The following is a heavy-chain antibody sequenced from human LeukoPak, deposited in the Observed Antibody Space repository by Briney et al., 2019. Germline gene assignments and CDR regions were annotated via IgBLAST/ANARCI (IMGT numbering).Heavy chain of an antibody. V-gene: IGHV4-34*01. J-gene: IGHJ4*02. CDR3: ARHEGYYYDSSGSIDY. D-gene: IGHD3-22*01. CDR1: GGSFSGYY. Sequence: SETLSLTCAVYGGSFSGYYWSWIRQPPGKGLEWIGEINHSGSTNYNPSLKSRVTISVDTSKNQFSLKLSSVTAADTAVYYCARHEGYYYDSSGSIDYWGQGTLVTVSS. CDR2: INHSGST.